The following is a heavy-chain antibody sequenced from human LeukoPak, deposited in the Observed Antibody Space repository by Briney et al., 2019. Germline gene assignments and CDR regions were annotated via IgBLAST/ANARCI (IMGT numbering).Heavy chain of an antibody. J-gene: IGHJ3*02. CDR1: GFTFSSYR. CDR2: ISWNSGSI. V-gene: IGHV3-9*01. CDR3: AKSRGYGTRDAFDI. Sequence: GGSLRLSCAASGFTFSSYRMSWVRQAPGKGLEWVSGISWNSGSIGYADSVKGRFTISRDNAKNSLYLQMNSLRAEDTALYYCAKSRGYGTRDAFDIWGQGTMVTVSS. D-gene: IGHD6-25*01.